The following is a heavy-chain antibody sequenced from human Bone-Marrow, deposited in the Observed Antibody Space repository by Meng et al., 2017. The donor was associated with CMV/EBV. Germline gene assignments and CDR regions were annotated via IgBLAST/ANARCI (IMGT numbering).Heavy chain of an antibody. CDR3: ARPSSREGY. CDR1: GFTFSSYW. V-gene: IGHV3-74*01. Sequence: GESLKISCAASGFTFSSYWMHWVRQAPGKGLVWVSRINSDGSSTSYADSVKGRFTISRDNSKNTLYLQMNSLRAEDTAVYYCARPSSREGYWGQGTLVTVSS. CDR2: INSDGSST. J-gene: IGHJ4*02. D-gene: IGHD6-13*01.